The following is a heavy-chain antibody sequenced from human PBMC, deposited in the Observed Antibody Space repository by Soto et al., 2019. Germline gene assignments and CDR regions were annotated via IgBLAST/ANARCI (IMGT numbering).Heavy chain of an antibody. V-gene: IGHV4-31*03. Sequence: SETLSLTCTVSGGSISSGGYYWSWIRQHPGKGLEWIGYIYYSGSTYYNPSLKSRVTISVDTSKNQFSLKLSSVTAADTAVYYCARDSRWVGELLSGYYCGMDVWGKGTTITFPS. CDR1: GGSISSGGYY. J-gene: IGHJ6*04. CDR2: IYYSGST. D-gene: IGHD3-10*01. CDR3: ARDSRWVGELLSGYYCGMDV.